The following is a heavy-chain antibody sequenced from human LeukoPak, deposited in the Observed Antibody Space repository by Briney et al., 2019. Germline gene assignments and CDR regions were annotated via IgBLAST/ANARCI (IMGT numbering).Heavy chain of an antibody. CDR2: ISDSGST. Sequence: SETLSLTCTVAGGSITGYHWNSIRQPPGKGLEWIAYISDSGSTKYSPSLRSRVTITIDTSKNHFSLMLTSVTAADTAVYYCATYRNSWGGRGYWGQGALVTVSS. CDR1: GGSITGYH. V-gene: IGHV4-59*01. CDR3: ATYRNSWGGRGY. D-gene: IGHD6-19*01. J-gene: IGHJ4*02.